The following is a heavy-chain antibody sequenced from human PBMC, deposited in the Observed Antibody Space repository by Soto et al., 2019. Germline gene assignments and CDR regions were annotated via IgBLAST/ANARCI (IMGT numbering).Heavy chain of an antibody. V-gene: IGHV4-39*01. D-gene: IGHD5-18*01. CDR2: FHYGGST. CDR1: GASITTTTYY. J-gene: IGHJ4*01. CDR3: AKYTSGSMRDY. Sequence: SDTLSLTCIVSGASITTTTYYWGWIRQPPGKGLEWIGSFHYGGSTSYNPSLKSRVTIFVDTSKNQFSLIVNYVTAADTALYYCAKYTSGSMRDYWGHGTLVTVS.